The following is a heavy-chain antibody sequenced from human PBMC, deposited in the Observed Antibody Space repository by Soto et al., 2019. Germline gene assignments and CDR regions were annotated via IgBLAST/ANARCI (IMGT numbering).Heavy chain of an antibody. D-gene: IGHD3-10*01. CDR2: IWYDGSNK. CDR3: ARDYYGSNYYGMDV. CDR1: GFTFSSYG. J-gene: IGHJ6*02. Sequence: QVQLVESGGGVVQPGRSLRLSCAASGFTFSSYGMHWVRQAPGKGLEWVAVIWYDGSNKYYADSVKGRFTISRDNSKNTLYRQMNSLRAEDTAVYYCARDYYGSNYYGMDVWGQGTTVTVSS. V-gene: IGHV3-33*01.